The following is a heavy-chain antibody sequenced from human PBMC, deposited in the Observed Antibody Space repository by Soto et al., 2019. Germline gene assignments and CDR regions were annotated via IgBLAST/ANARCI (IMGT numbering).Heavy chain of an antibody. CDR1: GGSISSGGYY. V-gene: IGHV4-31*03. D-gene: IGHD1-7*01. CDR2: IYYSGST. J-gene: IGHJ4*02. CDR3: ARWIERWNYVAHFAY. Sequence: PSETLSLTCTVSGGSISSGGYYWSWIRQHPGKGLEWIGYIYYSGSTYYNPSLKSRVTISVDTSKNQFSLKLSSVTAADTAVYYCARWIERWNYVAHFAYWGQGTLVTVSS.